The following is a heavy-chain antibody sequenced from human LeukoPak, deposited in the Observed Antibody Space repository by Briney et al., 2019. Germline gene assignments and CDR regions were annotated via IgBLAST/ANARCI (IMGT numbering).Heavy chain of an antibody. D-gene: IGHD3-10*01. J-gene: IGHJ4*02. V-gene: IGHV4-31*03. Sequence: TSQTLSLTCTVSGGSISSGGYYCSWIRQHPGKGLEWFGYIYYSGSTYYNPSLKSRVTISVDTSKNQFSLKLSSVTAADTAVYYCAREKSYYYGSGTMGVDYWGQGTLVTVSS. CDR2: IYYSGST. CDR1: GGSISSGGYY. CDR3: AREKSYYYGSGTMGVDY.